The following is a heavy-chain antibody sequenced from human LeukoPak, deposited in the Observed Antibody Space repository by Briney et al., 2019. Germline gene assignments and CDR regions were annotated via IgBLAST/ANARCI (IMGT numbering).Heavy chain of an antibody. Sequence: PGGSLRLSCVASGFSFSNYEMNWVRQAPGKGLEWVSYITSAGSTIYYAESVKGRFTISRDNSKNTLYLQMNSLRAEDTAVYYCARATVTTTGWFDPWGQGTLVTVSS. CDR2: ITSAGSTI. CDR1: GFSFSNYE. J-gene: IGHJ5*02. CDR3: ARATVTTTGWFDP. D-gene: IGHD4-11*01. V-gene: IGHV3-48*01.